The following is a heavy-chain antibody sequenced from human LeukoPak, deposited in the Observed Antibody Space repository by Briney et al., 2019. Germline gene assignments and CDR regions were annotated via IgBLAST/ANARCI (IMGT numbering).Heavy chain of an antibody. J-gene: IGHJ4*02. D-gene: IGHD4-11*01. Sequence: SETLSLTCTVSGGSISSYYWSWIRQPPGKGLEWIGYIYTSGSTNYNPSLKSRVTISVDTSKNQFSLKLSSVTAADTAVYYCARLRGYSNCYYFDYWGQGTLVTVSS. CDR1: GGSISSYY. V-gene: IGHV4-4*09. CDR2: IYTSGST. CDR3: ARLRGYSNCYYFDY.